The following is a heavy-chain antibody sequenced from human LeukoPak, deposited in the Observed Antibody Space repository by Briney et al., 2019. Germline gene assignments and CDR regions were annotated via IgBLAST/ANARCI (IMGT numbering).Heavy chain of an antibody. V-gene: IGHV4-34*01. J-gene: IGHJ4*02. CDR2: INHSGST. D-gene: IGHD3-3*01. CDR1: GGSFSGYY. Sequence: SETLSLTCAVYGGSFSGYYWSWIRQPPGKGLEWIGEINHSGSTNYNPSLKSRLTISGDTSKNQFSLKLSCVTAADTAVYYCARPPRRLYVPGPIDYWGQGTLVTVSS. CDR3: ARPPRRLYVPGPIDY.